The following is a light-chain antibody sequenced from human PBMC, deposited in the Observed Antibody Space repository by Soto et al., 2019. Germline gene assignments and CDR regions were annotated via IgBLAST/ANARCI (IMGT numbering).Light chain of an antibody. CDR2: GAS. CDR3: QHYNNWPPWT. Sequence: EIVMTQSPATLSVSPGETATLSCRASQSVNSNLAWHQQKPGQPPRLLIYGASFRATGIPARFSGSGSGTEFTLTISSLQSEDFAVSYCQHYNNWPPWTFGQGTKVEIK. V-gene: IGKV3-15*01. CDR1: QSVNSN. J-gene: IGKJ1*01.